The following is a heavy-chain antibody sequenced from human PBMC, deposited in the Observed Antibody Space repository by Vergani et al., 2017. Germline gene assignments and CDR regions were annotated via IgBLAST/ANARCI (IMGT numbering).Heavy chain of an antibody. J-gene: IGHJ4*02. D-gene: IGHD2-2*02. CDR3: VRDRGLCAGGRCYTEAWDY. CDR2: ISFDGTNE. CDR1: GFALNRHA. V-gene: IGHV3-30-3*01. Sequence: QVQLVESGGGVVQPGTSLRLSCVVSGFALNRHAMYWVRQAPGKGLEWVVGISFDGTNEYYPDLVKGRFTISRDIAKNTLYLQVRSLRFEDTGVYHCVRDRGLCAGGRCYTEAWDYWGQGTPVTVSS.